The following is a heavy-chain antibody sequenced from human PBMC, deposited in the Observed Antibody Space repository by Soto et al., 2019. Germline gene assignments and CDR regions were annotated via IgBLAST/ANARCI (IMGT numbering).Heavy chain of an antibody. CDR1: GGTFSSYA. CDR2: IIPIFGTA. D-gene: IGHD4-17*01. V-gene: IGHV1-69*13. J-gene: IGHJ6*02. CDR3: ARGVTTINYYYYGMDV. Sequence: SVKVSCKASGGTFSSYAISWARQAPGQGLEWMGGIIPIFGTANYAQKFQGRVTITADESTSTAYMELSSLRSEDTAVYYCARGVTTINYYYYGMDVWGQGTTVTVSS.